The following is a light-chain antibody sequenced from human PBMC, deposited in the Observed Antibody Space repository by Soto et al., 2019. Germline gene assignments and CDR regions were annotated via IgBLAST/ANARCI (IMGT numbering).Light chain of an antibody. J-gene: IGKJ4*01. CDR3: QPYNSWPT. CDR2: GAS. V-gene: IGKV3-15*01. Sequence: EIIMTQSPATLSVSPGEGATLSCRTSHSISTNLAWYQHKRGQPPRLLVYGASTRATGVPARFSGSGSGAECTLIISSLQSEDFAVYYCQPYNSWPTFGGGTKVEIK. CDR1: HSISTN.